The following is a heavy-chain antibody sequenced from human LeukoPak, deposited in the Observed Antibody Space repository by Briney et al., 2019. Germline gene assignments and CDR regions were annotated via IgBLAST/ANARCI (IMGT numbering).Heavy chain of an antibody. CDR3: ARDRAFDSSGYYYPYYFDY. Sequence: GGSLRLSCVASGFTFSSYSMNWVRQAPGKGLEWVSSISSSSSYIYYADSVKGRFTISRDNAKNSLYLQMNSLRAEDTAVYYCARDRAFDSSGYYYPYYFDYWGQGTLVTVSS. V-gene: IGHV3-21*01. CDR2: ISSSSSYI. CDR1: GFTFSSYS. D-gene: IGHD3-22*01. J-gene: IGHJ4*02.